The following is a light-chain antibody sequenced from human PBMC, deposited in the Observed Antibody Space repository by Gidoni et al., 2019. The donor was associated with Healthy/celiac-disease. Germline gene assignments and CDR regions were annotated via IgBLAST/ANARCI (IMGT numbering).Light chain of an antibody. CDR1: QSISSY. Sequence: DIQMTQSPSSLSASVGERVTITCRASQSISSYLNWYQQKPGKAPKLLIYPASSLQSGVPSRFSGIGSCTAFSLTITSLQPEDFSTYYCQQIYSTHTFGPGTKLEIK. CDR3: QQIYSTHT. J-gene: IGKJ2*01. CDR2: PAS. V-gene: IGKV1-39*01.